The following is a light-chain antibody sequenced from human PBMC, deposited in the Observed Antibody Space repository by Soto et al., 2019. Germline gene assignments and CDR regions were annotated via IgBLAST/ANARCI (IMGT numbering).Light chain of an antibody. V-gene: IGLV1-40*01. CDR3: QTYDSSLSGLYV. Sequence: QSVLTQPRSISGAPGQRVTISCTGSSSNIGAGSDVHWYHQLPGTAPKLLIYGNTNRPSGVPDRFSGSKSGTSASLAIAGLQTEDEGDYYCQTYDSSLSGLYVFGTGTRSPS. CDR2: GNT. CDR1: SSNIGAGSD. J-gene: IGLJ1*01.